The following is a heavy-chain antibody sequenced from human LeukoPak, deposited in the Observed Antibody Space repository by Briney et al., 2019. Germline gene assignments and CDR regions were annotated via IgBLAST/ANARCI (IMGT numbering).Heavy chain of an antibody. CDR1: GFSFSSYG. Sequence: GGSLRLSCAASGFSFSSYGMHWVRQAPGKGLEWVAFIRYDGSNKYYADSVKGRFTISRDNSKNTLYLQMNSLRAEDTAVYYCAKGSKEVLFTRDHYMDVWGKGTTVTMSS. CDR2: IRYDGSNK. V-gene: IGHV3-30*02. J-gene: IGHJ6*03. CDR3: AKGSKEVLFTRDHYMDV. D-gene: IGHD3-3*01.